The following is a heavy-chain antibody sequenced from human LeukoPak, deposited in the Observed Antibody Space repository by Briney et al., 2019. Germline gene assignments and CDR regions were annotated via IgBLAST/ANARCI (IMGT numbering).Heavy chain of an antibody. Sequence: PGGSLRLSCAASGFTFSSYGMHWVRQAPGKGLEWVAVISYDGSNKYYADSVKGRFTISRDNSKNTLYLQMNSLRAEDTAVYYYAKEYYGSGSYYTLDYWGQGTLVTVSS. CDR3: AKEYYGSGSYYTLDY. J-gene: IGHJ4*02. D-gene: IGHD3-10*01. CDR2: ISYDGSNK. CDR1: GFTFSSYG. V-gene: IGHV3-30*18.